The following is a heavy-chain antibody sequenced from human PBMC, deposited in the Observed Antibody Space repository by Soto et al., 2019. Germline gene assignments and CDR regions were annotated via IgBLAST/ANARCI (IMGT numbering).Heavy chain of an antibody. Sequence: SETLSLTCTVSGGSISSYYWSWIRQPPGKGLEWIGYIYYSGSTNYNPSLKSRVTISVDTSKNQFSLKLSSVTAADTAVYYCARGSDGYYYYYMDVWGKGTTVTVSS. CDR2: IYYSGST. J-gene: IGHJ6*03. CDR1: GGSISSYY. D-gene: IGHD3-10*01. V-gene: IGHV4-59*01. CDR3: ARGSDGYYYYYMDV.